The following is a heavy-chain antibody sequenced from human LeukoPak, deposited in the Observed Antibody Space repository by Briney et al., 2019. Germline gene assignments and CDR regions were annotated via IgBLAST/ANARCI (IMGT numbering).Heavy chain of an antibody. Sequence: GGSLRLSCAASGFTFSSYEMNWVRRAPGKGLEWVSSISSSSSNIYYADSVKGRFTISRDNAKNSLYVQMNSLRAEDTAVYYCARDGSGWYTGDAFDIWGQGTMVTVSS. V-gene: IGHV3-21*01. D-gene: IGHD6-19*01. CDR3: ARDGSGWYTGDAFDI. CDR1: GFTFSSYE. J-gene: IGHJ3*02. CDR2: ISSSSSNI.